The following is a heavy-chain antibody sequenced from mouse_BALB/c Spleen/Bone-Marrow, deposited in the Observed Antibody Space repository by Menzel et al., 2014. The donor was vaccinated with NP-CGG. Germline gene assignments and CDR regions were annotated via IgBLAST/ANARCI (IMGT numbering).Heavy chain of an antibody. Sequence: VKLEESGGGLVQPKGSLKLSCAASGFTFNTYGMHWVCQAPGKGLEWIARIRSKSNDYATYYADSVKDRFIISRDDSQSMLYLQMNNLKTEDTAMYYCVRDSDYGYYSMDYWGQGTSVTVSS. D-gene: IGHD2-4*01. J-gene: IGHJ4*01. CDR3: VRDSDYGYYSMDY. CDR1: GFTFNTYG. V-gene: IGHV10-3*03. CDR2: IRSKSNDYAT.